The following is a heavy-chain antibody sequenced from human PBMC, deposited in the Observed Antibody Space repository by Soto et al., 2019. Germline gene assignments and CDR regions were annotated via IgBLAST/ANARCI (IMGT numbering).Heavy chain of an antibody. D-gene: IGHD7-27*01. CDR2: ISSSSTTI. CDR3: VRGLTYNYYMDV. CDR1: GFTFSTYN. Sequence: PGGSLRLSCAASGFTFSTYNMNWVRQAPGKGLEWVSYISSSSTTIYYADSVKGRFTISRDNAKDSLYLQMNSLRAEDTAVYYCVRGLTYNYYMDVWGKGTTVTVSS. V-gene: IGHV3-48*01. J-gene: IGHJ6*03.